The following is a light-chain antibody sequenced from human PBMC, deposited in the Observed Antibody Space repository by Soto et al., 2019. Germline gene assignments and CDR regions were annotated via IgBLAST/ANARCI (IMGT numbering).Light chain of an antibody. CDR3: SSYTSSSTPYV. CDR1: SSDVGGYNY. CDR2: DVS. V-gene: IGLV2-14*01. J-gene: IGLJ1*01. Sequence: QSALTQPASVSGSPGQSITISCTVTSSDVGGYNYVSWYRQHPGKAPKLMIYDVSNRPSGVSNRFSGSKSGNTASLTISGLQAEDEADYYCSSYTSSSTPYVFGTGTKVTVL.